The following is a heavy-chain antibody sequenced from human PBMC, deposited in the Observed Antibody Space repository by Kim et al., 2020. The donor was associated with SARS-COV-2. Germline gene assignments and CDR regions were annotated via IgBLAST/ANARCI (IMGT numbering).Heavy chain of an antibody. V-gene: IGHV1-69*01. D-gene: IGHD1-1*01. Sequence: FQGRVTITADESTSTAYMELSSLRSEDTAVYYCARDFFQTLQYYYYGMDVWGQGTTVTVSS. J-gene: IGHJ6*02. CDR3: ARDFFQTLQYYYYGMDV.